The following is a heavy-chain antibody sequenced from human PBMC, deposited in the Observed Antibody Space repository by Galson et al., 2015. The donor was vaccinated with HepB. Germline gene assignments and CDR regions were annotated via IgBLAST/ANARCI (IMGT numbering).Heavy chain of an antibody. V-gene: IGHV5-10-1*01. CDR2: IDPSDSYT. CDR1: GYSFTSYW. Sequence: QSGAEVKKPGESLRTSCTGSGYSFTSYWINWVRKMPGKGLEWMGRIDPSDSYTDYSTPFQAHVTMSADRSISTAYLQWSSLTASDTAMYYCARGAGRSANKIAILPIVYNGMDVWGQGTTVTVSS. CDR3: ARGAGRSANKIAILPIVYNGMDV. J-gene: IGHJ6*02. D-gene: IGHD2-21*01.